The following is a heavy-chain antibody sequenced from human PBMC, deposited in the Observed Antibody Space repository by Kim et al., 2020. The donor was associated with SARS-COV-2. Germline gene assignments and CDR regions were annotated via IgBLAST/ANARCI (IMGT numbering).Heavy chain of an antibody. CDR2: THYRGST. D-gene: IGHD3-22*01. V-gene: IGHV4-39*01. Sequence: SETLSLTCTVSGVSISSSSHYWGWIRQPPGKGLEWIGSTHYRGSTYYNPSLKSRVTISVDTSKNQFSLKLSSVTAADTAEYYCARSFGITMIIVVTPWFFDYWGQGTLVTVSS. CDR1: GVSISSSSHY. CDR3: ARSFGITMIIVVTPWFFDY. J-gene: IGHJ4*02.